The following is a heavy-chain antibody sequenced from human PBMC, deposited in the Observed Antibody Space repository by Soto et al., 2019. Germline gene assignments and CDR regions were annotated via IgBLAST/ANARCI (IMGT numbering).Heavy chain of an antibody. V-gene: IGHV3-48*02. Sequence: EEQLVESGGGLVQPGGSLRLSCAASGFTFSTYSMNWVRQAPGKGLEWLSYITSHSTTMFYADSVKGRFTISRDNAKNSLYLLMGSRRDDVTAVYYCASDSEYDSRVLDQWGQGTLVTVSS. CDR3: ASDSEYDSRVLDQ. CDR1: GFTFSTYS. CDR2: ITSHSTTM. J-gene: IGHJ4*02. D-gene: IGHD3-22*01.